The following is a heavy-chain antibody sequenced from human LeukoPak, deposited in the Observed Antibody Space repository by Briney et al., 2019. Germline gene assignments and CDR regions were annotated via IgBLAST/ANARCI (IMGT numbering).Heavy chain of an antibody. CDR2: ISSSSSYI. D-gene: IGHD6-19*01. Sequence: GGSLGLSCAASGFTFSSYCMNWVRQAPGKGLEWVSSISSSSSYIYYADSVKGRFTISRDNAKNSLYLQMNSLRAEDTAVYYCARDRESSGWTTISDYWGQGTLVTVSS. J-gene: IGHJ4*02. CDR3: ARDRESSGWTTISDY. CDR1: GFTFSSYC. V-gene: IGHV3-21*01.